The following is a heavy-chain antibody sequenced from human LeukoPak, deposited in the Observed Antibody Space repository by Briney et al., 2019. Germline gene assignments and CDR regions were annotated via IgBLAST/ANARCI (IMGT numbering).Heavy chain of an antibody. D-gene: IGHD3-10*01. CDR1: GYTFTPYY. J-gene: IGHJ4*02. V-gene: IGHV1-2*02. CDR3: AREYGSGSAPFDY. Sequence: ASVKLSCEASGYTFTPYYMHWVRQAPGKGLDWMAWINPNSGGTNYAQKFQGRVTMTRDTSIRTAYMEMSRLRYDDTAVYYCAREYGSGSAPFDYWGQGTLVTVSS. CDR2: INPNSGGT.